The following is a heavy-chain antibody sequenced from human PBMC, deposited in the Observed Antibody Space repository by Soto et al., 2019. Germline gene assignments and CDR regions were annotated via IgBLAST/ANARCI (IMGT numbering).Heavy chain of an antibody. J-gene: IGHJ5*02. CDR1: GYTFTSYG. Sequence: ASVKVSCKASGYTFTSYGISWVRQAPGQGLEWMGWISAYNGNTNYARKLQGRVTMTTDTSTSTAYMELRSLRSDDTAVYYCARDTYCGSGTSIRFDPWGQGTLVTVSS. CDR3: ARDTYCGSGTSIRFDP. D-gene: IGHD3-10*01. V-gene: IGHV1-18*01. CDR2: ISAYNGNT.